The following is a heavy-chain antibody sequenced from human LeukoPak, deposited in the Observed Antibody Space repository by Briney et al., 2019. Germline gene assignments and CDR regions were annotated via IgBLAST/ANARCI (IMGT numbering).Heavy chain of an antibody. J-gene: IGHJ4*02. D-gene: IGHD3-3*01. CDR3: ARGINKLYYDFWSGYDY. Sequence: SETLSLTCTVSGGSISSYYWRWIRQPPGKGLEWIGEINHSGSTNYNPSLKSRVTISVDTSKNQFSLKLSSVTAADTAVYYCARGINKLYYDFWSGYDYWGQGTLVTVSS. CDR1: GGSISSYY. V-gene: IGHV4-34*01. CDR2: INHSGST.